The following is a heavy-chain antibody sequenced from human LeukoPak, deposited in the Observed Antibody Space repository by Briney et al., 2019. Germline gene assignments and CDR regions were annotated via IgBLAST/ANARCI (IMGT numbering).Heavy chain of an antibody. Sequence: ASVKVSCKASGYTFTSYGISWVRQAPGQGLEWMGWISAYNGNTNYAQKLQGRVTMTTDTSTSTAYTELRSLRSDDTAVYYCAREGTVTTDYYYYYYMDVWGKGTTVTVSS. J-gene: IGHJ6*03. CDR1: GYTFTSYG. CDR2: ISAYNGNT. CDR3: AREGTVTTDYYYYYYMDV. V-gene: IGHV1-18*01. D-gene: IGHD4-11*01.